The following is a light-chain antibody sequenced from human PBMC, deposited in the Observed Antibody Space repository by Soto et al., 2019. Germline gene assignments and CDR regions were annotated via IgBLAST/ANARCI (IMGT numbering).Light chain of an antibody. J-gene: IGKJ3*01. V-gene: IGKV3-20*01. Sequence: EIVLTQSPGTLSLSPGERATLSCRASQSVSSNYLAWYQQKPGQAPRLLIYGASSRATGIPDRFSGSGSGTDFTLTISSLEPVDFAVYYCQQYGSSPLFAFGPGTEVDLK. CDR2: GAS. CDR3: QQYGSSPLFA. CDR1: QSVSSNY.